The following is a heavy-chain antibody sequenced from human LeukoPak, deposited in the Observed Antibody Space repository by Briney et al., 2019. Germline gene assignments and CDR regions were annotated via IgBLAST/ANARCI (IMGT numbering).Heavy chain of an antibody. CDR2: IQYDGNNK. CDR3: AKSSAIFGVVPYGMDV. D-gene: IGHD3-3*01. V-gene: IGHV3-30*18. CDR1: GFTFSYYG. Sequence: VGFLRLSCAASGFTFSYYGMHWVRQAPGKGLEWVAVIQYDGNNKYYADSVKGRFTISRDNSKNTLYLQMNSLTAEDTAVYYCAKSSAIFGVVPYGMDVWGQGTTVTVSS. J-gene: IGHJ6*02.